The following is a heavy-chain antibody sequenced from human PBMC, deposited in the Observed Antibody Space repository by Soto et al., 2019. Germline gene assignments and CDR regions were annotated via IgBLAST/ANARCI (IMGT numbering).Heavy chain of an antibody. D-gene: IGHD3-3*01. CDR2: ISYDGSNK. V-gene: IGHV3-30*18. CDR3: AKDPRSGYFDY. J-gene: IGHJ4*02. Sequence: QVQLVESGGGVVQPGRSLRLSCAASGFTFSSYGMHWVRQAPGKGLEWVAVISYDGSNKYYADSVKGRFTISRDNSKNTLYLQMNSLRAEDTAVYYCAKDPRSGYFDYWGQGTLVTVSS. CDR1: GFTFSSYG.